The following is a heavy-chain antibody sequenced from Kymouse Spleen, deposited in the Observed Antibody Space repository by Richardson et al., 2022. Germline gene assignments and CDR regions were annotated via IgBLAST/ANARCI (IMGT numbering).Heavy chain of an antibody. CDR2: IYYSGST. CDR1: GGSISSYY. J-gene: IGHJ4*02. V-gene: IGHV4-59*01. Sequence: QVQLQESGPGLVKPSETLSLTCTVSGGSISSYYWSWIRQPPGKGLEWIGYIYYSGSTNYNPSLKSRVTISVDTSKNQFSLKLSSVTAADTAVYYCARGRDSSGWYPFDYWGQGTLVTVSS. D-gene: IGHD6-19*01. CDR3: ARGRDSSGWYPFDY.